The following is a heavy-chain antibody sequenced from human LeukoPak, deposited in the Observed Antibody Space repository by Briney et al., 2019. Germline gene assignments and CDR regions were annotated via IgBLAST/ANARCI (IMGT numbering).Heavy chain of an antibody. V-gene: IGHV1-8*01. CDR1: GYTFTSYD. CDR2: MNPNSGNT. J-gene: IGHJ4*02. Sequence: ASVKVSCKASGYTFTSYDINWVRQATGQGLEWMGWMNPNSGNTGYAQKFQGRVTMTRNTSISTAYMELSSLRSEDTAVYYCARDTSLSYYDSSGSRLFDYWGQGTLVTVSS. CDR3: ARDTSLSYYDSSGSRLFDY. D-gene: IGHD3-22*01.